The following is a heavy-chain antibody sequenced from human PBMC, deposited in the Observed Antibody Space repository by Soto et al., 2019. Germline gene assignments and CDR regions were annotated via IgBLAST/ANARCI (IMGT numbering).Heavy chain of an antibody. CDR3: ARGGDVNYYHGMDV. CDR1: GYTFTSYG. J-gene: IGHJ6*02. V-gene: IGHV1-18*01. Sequence: QVQLVQSGGEVKKPGASVKLSCTASGYTFTSYGISWVRQAPGQGLEWLGWISAYNGKTNYAQNVQGRVTMTTDTSTRTAYMDPRSLRSDDTAVYYCARGGDVNYYHGMDVWGQGTTVTVSS. CDR2: ISAYNGKT. D-gene: IGHD5-12*01.